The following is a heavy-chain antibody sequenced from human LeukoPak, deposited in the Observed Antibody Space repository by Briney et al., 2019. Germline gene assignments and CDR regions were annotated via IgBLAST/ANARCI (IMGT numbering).Heavy chain of an antibody. CDR3: AKGILPYYYYGMDV. V-gene: IGHV3-30*18. D-gene: IGHD1-26*01. CDR1: GFTFSSYG. J-gene: IGHJ6*04. Sequence: GGSLRLSCAASGFTFSSYGMHWVRQAPGKGLERVAVISYDGSNKYYADSVKGRFTISRDNSKNTLYLQMNSLRAEDTAVYYCAKGILPYYYYGMDVWGKGTTVTVSS. CDR2: ISYDGSNK.